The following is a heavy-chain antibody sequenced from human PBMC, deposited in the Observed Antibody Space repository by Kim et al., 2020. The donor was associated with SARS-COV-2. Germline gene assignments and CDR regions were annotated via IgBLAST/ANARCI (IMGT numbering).Heavy chain of an antibody. Sequence: FTPPLNSRVTISVDTSKIPFSLKLRSVTAADTAVYYCARIQLWLDAFDIWGQGTMVTVSS. J-gene: IGHJ3*02. CDR3: ARIQLWLDAFDI. D-gene: IGHD5-18*01. V-gene: IGHV4-59*01.